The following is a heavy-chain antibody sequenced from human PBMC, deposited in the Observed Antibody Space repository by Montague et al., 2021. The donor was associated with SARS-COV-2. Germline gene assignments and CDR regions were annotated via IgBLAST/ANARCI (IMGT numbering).Heavy chain of an antibody. CDR1: GSTFNNYG. J-gene: IGHJ4*02. CDR3: AKDLGDGCWLDYFDY. D-gene: IGHD2-21*02. V-gene: IGHV3-30*18. CDR2: ISYDGSNK. Sequence: SLRLSCAASGSTFNNYGMYWVRQAPGKGLEWVAVISYDGSNKYYXDSVKGRFTISRDNSKNTLYLQMNSLRAEDTAVYYCAKDLGDGCWLDYFDYWGQGTLVTVSS.